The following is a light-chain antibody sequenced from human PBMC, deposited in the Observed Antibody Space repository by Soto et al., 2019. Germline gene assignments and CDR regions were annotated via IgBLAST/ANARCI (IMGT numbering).Light chain of an antibody. J-gene: IGLJ3*02. CDR2: SND. CDR3: TAWDDSVKGRV. CDR1: SSNVGSNN. V-gene: IGLV1-44*01. Sequence: QPVLTQPPSASGTPGQRVTISCSGSSSNVGSNNVNWYQQLPGTAPKVLIYSNDQRPSGVPDRFSGSKSGTSASLAISGLQPVDEADYYCTAWDDSVKGRVFGGGTKLTVL.